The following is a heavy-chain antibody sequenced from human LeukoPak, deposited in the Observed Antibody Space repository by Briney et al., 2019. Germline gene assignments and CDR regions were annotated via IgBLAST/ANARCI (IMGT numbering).Heavy chain of an antibody. J-gene: IGHJ5*02. V-gene: IGHV3-66*01. CDR2: IYSGGTT. CDR1: GFTVSSNY. Sequence: GGSLRLSCAASGFTVSSNYMSWVRQAPGKGLEWVSIIYSGGTTYYADSVKGRFTISRDNSKNTLYLQMNSLRAEDTAVYYCAKYYASGSSAWSDPWGQGTQVTVSS. D-gene: IGHD3-10*01. CDR3: AKYYASGSSAWSDP.